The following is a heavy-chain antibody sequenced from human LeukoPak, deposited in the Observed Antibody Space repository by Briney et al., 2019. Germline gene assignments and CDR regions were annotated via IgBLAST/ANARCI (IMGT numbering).Heavy chain of an antibody. CDR3: AKAGDVTAIGRYYYYLDV. CDR1: GLSFSGYA. V-gene: IGHV3-23*01. J-gene: IGHJ6*03. D-gene: IGHD2/OR15-2a*01. CDR2: ISGSGGNT. Sequence: GGSLRLSCAASGLSFSGYAMSWVRQAPGKGLEWVSVISGSGGNTYYADSVKGRFTISRDNSKNTLYLEMNSLRVEDTAVFYCAKAGDVTAIGRYYYYLDVWGKGTTVTVSS.